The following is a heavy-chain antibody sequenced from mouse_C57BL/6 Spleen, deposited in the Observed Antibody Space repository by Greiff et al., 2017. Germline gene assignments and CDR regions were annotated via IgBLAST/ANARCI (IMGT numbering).Heavy chain of an antibody. Sequence: QVHVKQSGAELAKPGASVKLSCKASGYTFTSYWMHWVKQRPGQGLEWIGYINPSSGYTKYNQKFKDKATLTADKSSSTAYMQLSSLTYEDSAVYYCANPFITTALFDYWGQGTTLTVSS. J-gene: IGHJ2*01. CDR1: GYTFTSYW. V-gene: IGHV1-7*01. CDR2: INPSSGYT. CDR3: ANPFITTALFDY. D-gene: IGHD1-1*01.